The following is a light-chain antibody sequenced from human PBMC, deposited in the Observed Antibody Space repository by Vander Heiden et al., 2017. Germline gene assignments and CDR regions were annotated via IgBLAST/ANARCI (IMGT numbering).Light chain of an antibody. J-gene: IGKJ2*01. Sequence: IKQTPSPSSLSASVGDRVTITCRASQSISSYLNWYQQKPGKAPKLLIYAASSLQSGVPSRFSGSGSGTDFTLTISSLQPEDFATYYCQQSYSTPYTFGQGTKLEIK. CDR3: QQSYSTPYT. CDR2: AAS. CDR1: QSISSY. V-gene: IGKV1-39*01.